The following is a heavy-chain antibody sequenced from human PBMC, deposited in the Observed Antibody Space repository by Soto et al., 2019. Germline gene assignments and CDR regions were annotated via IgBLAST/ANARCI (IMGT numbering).Heavy chain of an antibody. CDR3: ARGDYGTGGYPFPYFDQ. V-gene: IGHV1-2*02. J-gene: IGHJ4*01. CDR1: GYSFTGYY. Sequence: HEHLVQSGAEVKRPGASLKVSCKASGYSFTGYYIHWVRQAPGQGLEWMGWINPDSGATNYAQNFQGRVTLTSGTSSSTASLDLTSLTSDDTAVYYCARGDYGTGGYPFPYFDQWGHGTLVIVSS. D-gene: IGHD2-8*02. CDR2: INPDSGAT.